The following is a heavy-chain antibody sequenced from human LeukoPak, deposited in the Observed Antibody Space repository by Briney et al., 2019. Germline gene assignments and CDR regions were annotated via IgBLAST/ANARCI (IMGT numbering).Heavy chain of an antibody. D-gene: IGHD3-3*01. CDR3: ARGRGVVGVTYYDGMDV. CDR1: GYTLTYYA. Sequence: GASVKVSCKVSGYTLTYYAMNWVRQAPGQGLEWMGWINTNTGDPTYAQDFTGRFVFSLDTSVSTAYLQISSLRAEDTAVYYCARGRGVVGVTYYDGMDVWGQGTTVTVSS. V-gene: IGHV7-4-1*02. J-gene: IGHJ6*02. CDR2: INTNTGDP.